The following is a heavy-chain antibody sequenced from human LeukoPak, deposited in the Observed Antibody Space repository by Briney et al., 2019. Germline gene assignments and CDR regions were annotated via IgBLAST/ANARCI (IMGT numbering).Heavy chain of an antibody. Sequence: GGSLRLSCAASGFTFSNAWMSWVRQAPGKGLEWVGRIKSKTDGGTTDYAAPVKGRFTISRDDSKNTLYLQMNSLKTEDTAVYYCTTALTFGSYYFDYWGRGTLVTVSS. CDR1: GFTFSNAW. CDR3: TTALTFGSYYFDY. CDR2: IKSKTDGGTT. V-gene: IGHV3-15*01. D-gene: IGHD1-26*01. J-gene: IGHJ4*02.